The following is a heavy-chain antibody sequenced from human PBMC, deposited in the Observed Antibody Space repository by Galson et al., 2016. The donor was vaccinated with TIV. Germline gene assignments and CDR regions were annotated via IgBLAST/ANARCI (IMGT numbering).Heavy chain of an antibody. CDR1: GYIFTTYY. Sequence: SVKVSCKASGYIFTTYYIHWVRQAPGQGLEWMGMLNPSGVTTSYAEKFQDRVTMSMDTSTSTFYLELSRLTSEDTAIYYCSREKYSGFGFWGQGTLVTASS. CDR2: LNPSGVTT. CDR3: SREKYSGFGF. V-gene: IGHV1-46*01. D-gene: IGHD5-12*01. J-gene: IGHJ4*02.